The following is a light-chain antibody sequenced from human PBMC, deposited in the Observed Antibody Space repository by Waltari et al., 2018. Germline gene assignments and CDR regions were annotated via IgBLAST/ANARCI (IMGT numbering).Light chain of an antibody. CDR3: QQRNNWPLT. CDR1: QNVRNF. J-gene: IGKJ4*01. CDR2: DTS. V-gene: IGKV3-11*01. Sequence: DTVLTQSPATLSLSPGERATLSCRASQNVRNFLAWYQQKPGQAPRLLIYDTSNRATGIPARFSGSGFGTDFTLNITSLEPEDFAVYYCQQRNNWPLTFGGGTKVEIK.